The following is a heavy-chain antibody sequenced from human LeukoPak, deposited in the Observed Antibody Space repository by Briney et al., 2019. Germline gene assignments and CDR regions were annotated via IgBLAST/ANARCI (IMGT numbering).Heavy chain of an antibody. J-gene: IGHJ4*02. V-gene: IGHV1-18*01. CDR1: GYTFTSYG. Sequence: ASVKVSCKASGYTFTSYGISWVRQAPGQGLEWMGWISAYNGNTNYAQKLQGRVTMTTDTSTSTAYMELRSLRSEDTAVYYCASCSSTSCYPPRFDYWGQGTLVTVSS. CDR3: ASCSSTSCYPPRFDY. D-gene: IGHD2-2*01. CDR2: ISAYNGNT.